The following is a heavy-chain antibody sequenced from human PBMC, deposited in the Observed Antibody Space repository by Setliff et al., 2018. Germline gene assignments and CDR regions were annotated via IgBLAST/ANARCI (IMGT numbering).Heavy chain of an antibody. Sequence: ASVKVSCKASGYTFSNYGVTWVRQAPGQGLEWMGWVTVYNGNTKYAQNLQGRLTLTTDISTSTAYMELGSLTTDDTAVYFCARVESMVRGKNILRHFDYWGQGIQVTVSS. CDR2: VTVYNGNT. V-gene: IGHV1-18*01. D-gene: IGHD3-10*01. CDR1: GYTFSNYG. J-gene: IGHJ4*02. CDR3: ARVESMVRGKNILRHFDY.